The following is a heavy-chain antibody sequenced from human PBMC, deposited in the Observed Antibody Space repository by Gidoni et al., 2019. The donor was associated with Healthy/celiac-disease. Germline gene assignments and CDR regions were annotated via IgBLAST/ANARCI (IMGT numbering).Heavy chain of an antibody. CDR1: GFTFSRFA. CDR3: VKFFGGYYYDSSGFVDY. CDR2: ISSKGGST. Sequence: EVQLVESGGGLVQPGGSLRLSCSPSGFTFSRFAMHWVRQAPGKGLEYVSAISSKGGSTYYADSVKGRFTISRDNSKNTLYLQMSSLRAEDTAVYYCVKFFGGYYYDSSGFVDYWGQGTLVTVSS. J-gene: IGHJ4*02. V-gene: IGHV3-64D*08. D-gene: IGHD3-22*01.